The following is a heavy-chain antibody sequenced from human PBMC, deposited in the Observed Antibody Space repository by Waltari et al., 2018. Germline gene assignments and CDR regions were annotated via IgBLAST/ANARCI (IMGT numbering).Heavy chain of an antibody. D-gene: IGHD6-13*01. V-gene: IGHV3-21*03. Sequence: EVQLVESGGGMVKPGGSLSLSGAASGVTFRTYPMTWVRQVTGKGLEWVSSISGSSSYIYYADSVKGRFTISRDNAKNSLYLQMNSLRAEDTAVYYCARVFVAAAGSHHDAFDIWGQGTMVTVSS. CDR1: GVTFRTYP. CDR2: ISGSSSYI. J-gene: IGHJ3*02. CDR3: ARVFVAAAGSHHDAFDI.